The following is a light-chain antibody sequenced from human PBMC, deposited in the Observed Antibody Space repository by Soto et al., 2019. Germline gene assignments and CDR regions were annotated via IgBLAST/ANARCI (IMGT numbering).Light chain of an antibody. CDR1: QSISSSF. CDR2: GAS. Sequence: EMVLTQSPGTLSLSPGDRATLSCRASQSISSSFLAWYQQRPGQAPRLLLYGASTRATGIPDRFSGSGSGTDFTLTISSLEPEDFAVYYCQQRNSWPPTFTFGQGTRLEIK. V-gene: IGKV3D-20*02. CDR3: QQRNSWPPTFT. J-gene: IGKJ5*01.